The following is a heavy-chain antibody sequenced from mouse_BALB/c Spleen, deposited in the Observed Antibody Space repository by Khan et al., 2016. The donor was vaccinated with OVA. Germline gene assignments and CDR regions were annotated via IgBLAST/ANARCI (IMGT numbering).Heavy chain of an antibody. J-gene: IGHJ1*01. D-gene: IGHD2-1*01. CDR1: GFSFSSYT. V-gene: IGHV5-6-4*01. Sequence: EVALVESGGCLVKPGGSLKLSCAASGFSFSSYTMSWVRQTPEKRLEWVATISSGSTYTYYPDSVKGRFTISRDNAKNTLFLQMSSLKSEDTAMYYGTRDGNYAHWYFDVWGAGTTVTVSS. CDR2: ISSGSTYT. CDR3: TRDGNYAHWYFDV.